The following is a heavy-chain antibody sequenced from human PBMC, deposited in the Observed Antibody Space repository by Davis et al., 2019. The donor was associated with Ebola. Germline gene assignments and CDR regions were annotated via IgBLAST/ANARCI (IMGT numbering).Heavy chain of an antibody. D-gene: IGHD5-12*01. V-gene: IGHV4-59*11. CDR2: VHYSGST. J-gene: IGHJ4*02. CDR3: ARETEYSGYGES. CDR1: GGSISSHY. Sequence: PSETLSLTCTVSGGSISSHYWSWIRQPPGKGLEWIGYVHYSGSTKYNPSLKSRVTISLDTSKNQFSLTLSSVTAADTAVYYWARETEYSGYGESWGQGTLVTVSS.